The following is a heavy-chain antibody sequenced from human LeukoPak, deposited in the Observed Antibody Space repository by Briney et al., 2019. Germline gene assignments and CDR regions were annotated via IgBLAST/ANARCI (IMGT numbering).Heavy chain of an antibody. CDR3: ALHSGYVLGY. CDR2: IRYDGNNK. V-gene: IGHV3-30*02. Sequence: WGSLRLSCAASGFTFSTYGMHWVSQAPGKGLEWVAFIRYDGNNKFYADSVKGRFTISRDNSKNTLYLQMNSLRPEDTAVYYCALHSGYVLGYWGQGTLVTVSS. D-gene: IGHD5-12*01. J-gene: IGHJ4*02. CDR1: GFTFSTYG.